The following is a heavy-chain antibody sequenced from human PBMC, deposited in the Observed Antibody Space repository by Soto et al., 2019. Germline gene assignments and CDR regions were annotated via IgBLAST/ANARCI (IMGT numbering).Heavy chain of an antibody. CDR1: GGSISSSSYY. V-gene: IGHV4-39*01. CDR3: ARPLLLNYYYGMDV. Sequence: QLQLQESGPGLVKPSETLSLTCTVSGGSISSSSYYWGWIRQPPGKGLEWIGSIYYRESTYYNPSLKSRVTISVDTSKNQFSLKLSSVTAADTAVYYCARPLLLNYYYGMDVWGQGTTVTVSS. J-gene: IGHJ6*02. D-gene: IGHD1-26*01. CDR2: IYYREST.